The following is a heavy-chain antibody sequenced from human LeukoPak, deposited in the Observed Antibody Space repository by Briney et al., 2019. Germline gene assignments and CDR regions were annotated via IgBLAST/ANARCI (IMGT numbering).Heavy chain of an antibody. CDR3: ARDFKLLGYCSGGSCYSTIYYFDY. CDR2: IIPIFGTA. CDR1: GGTFSSYA. D-gene: IGHD2-15*01. Sequence: SVKVSCKASGGTFSSYAISWVRQAPGQGLEWMGRIIPIFGTANYAQKFQGRVTITTDESTSTAYMELSSLRSEGTAVYYCARDFKLLGYCSGGSCYSTIYYFDYWGQGTLVTVSS. J-gene: IGHJ4*02. V-gene: IGHV1-69*05.